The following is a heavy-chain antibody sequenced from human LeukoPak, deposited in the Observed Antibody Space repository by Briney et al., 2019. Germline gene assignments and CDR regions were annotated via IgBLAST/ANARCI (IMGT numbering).Heavy chain of an antibody. Sequence: SETLSLTCTVSGGSISSSSYYWGWIRQPPGKGLEWVGSIYYSGSTYYNPSLKSRVTISVDMSKNQFSLKLISVTAADTAVYYCARHGHDTGSYLAHFDFWGQGTLVTVSS. CDR1: GGSISSSSYY. J-gene: IGHJ4*02. V-gene: IGHV4-39*01. CDR3: ARHGHDTGSYLAHFDF. CDR2: IYYSGST. D-gene: IGHD3-22*01.